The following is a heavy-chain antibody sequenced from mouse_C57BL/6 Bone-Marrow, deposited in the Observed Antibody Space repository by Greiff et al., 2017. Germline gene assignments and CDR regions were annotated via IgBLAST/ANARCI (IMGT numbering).Heavy chain of an antibody. CDR3: ARYRRDGQGAMDY. CDR1: GYTFTSYG. J-gene: IGHJ4*01. V-gene: IGHV1-81*01. Sequence: VQLQESGAELARPGASVKLSCKASGYTFTSYGISWVKQRPGQGLEWIGEIYPRSGNTYYNEKFKGKATLTADKSSSTAYMELRSLTSEDSAVYVCARYRRDGQGAMDYWGQGTSVTVSS. D-gene: IGHD2-3*01. CDR2: IYPRSGNT.